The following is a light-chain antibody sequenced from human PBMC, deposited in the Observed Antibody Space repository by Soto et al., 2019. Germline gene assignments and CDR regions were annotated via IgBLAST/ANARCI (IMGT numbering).Light chain of an antibody. CDR1: ASNIGTFY. CDR3: CSYAGRSTFEV. J-gene: IGLJ3*02. V-gene: IGLV1-47*02. Sequence: QSVLTQPPSASATPGQGVTVSCSGSASNIGTFYVSWYQHLPGTAPKLLIYADNQRPSGVPDRFSGSKSGTSASLAISGLRSGDEADYYCCSYAGRSTFEVFGGGTKLTVL. CDR2: ADN.